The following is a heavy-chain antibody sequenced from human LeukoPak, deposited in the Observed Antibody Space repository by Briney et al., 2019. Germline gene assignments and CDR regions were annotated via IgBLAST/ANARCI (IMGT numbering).Heavy chain of an antibody. D-gene: IGHD2-21*02. J-gene: IGHJ4*02. CDR2: ISYDGSNK. CDR1: GFTFSSYA. Sequence: PGRSLRLSCAASGFTFSSYAMHWVRQVPGKGLEWVAIISYDGSNKFYADSVKGRFTISRDNSKNTLYLRMNSLRAEHTAVYYCAKVAKGNIVVVTALDYWGQGTLVTVSS. CDR3: AKVAKGNIVVVTALDY. V-gene: IGHV3-30*18.